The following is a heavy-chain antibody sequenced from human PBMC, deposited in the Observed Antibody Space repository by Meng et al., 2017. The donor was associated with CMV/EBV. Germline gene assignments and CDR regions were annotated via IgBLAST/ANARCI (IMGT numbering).Heavy chain of an antibody. CDR2: IYYSGST. CDR3: ARVVLGTGGFDY. CDR1: GGSVSSGSYY. D-gene: IGHD7-27*01. Sequence: TVSGGSVSSGSYYGSWIRQPPGKGLEWIGYIYYSGSTNYNPSLKSRVTISVDTSKNQFSLKLSSVTAADTAVYYCARVVLGTGGFDYWGQGTLVTVSS. J-gene: IGHJ4*02. V-gene: IGHV4-61*01.